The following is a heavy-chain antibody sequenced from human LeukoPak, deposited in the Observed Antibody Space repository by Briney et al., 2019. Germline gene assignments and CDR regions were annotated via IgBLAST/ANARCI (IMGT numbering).Heavy chain of an antibody. D-gene: IGHD3-22*01. V-gene: IGHV3-48*03. CDR2: ISSSGSTI. CDR1: GFTFSSYE. J-gene: IGHJ4*03. Sequence: GGSLRLSCAASGFTFSSYEMNWVRQAPGKGLEWVSYISSSGSTIYYADSVKGRFTISRDNANNSLYLQMNSLRAEDTAVYYCARDPSPYYYDSTGYPSSFDYWGQGTLVTVSS. CDR3: ARDPSPYYYDSTGYPSSFDY.